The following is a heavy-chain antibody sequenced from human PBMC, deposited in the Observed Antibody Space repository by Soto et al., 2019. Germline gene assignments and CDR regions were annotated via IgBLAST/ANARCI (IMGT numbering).Heavy chain of an antibody. D-gene: IGHD3-22*01. CDR3: ARERGGAIIVGVTGTFDV. Sequence: QVQLVQSGAEVKKPGSSEKVSCEASGGTFSSYPINWVRQAPGQGLEWMGGIIPFFGKANYAEKFQGRVTITADESTSTAYMELSSLRSEDTAVYYCARERGGAIIVGVTGTFDVWGQGTLVTVSS. CDR2: IIPFFGKA. CDR1: GGTFSSYP. J-gene: IGHJ3*01. V-gene: IGHV1-69*01.